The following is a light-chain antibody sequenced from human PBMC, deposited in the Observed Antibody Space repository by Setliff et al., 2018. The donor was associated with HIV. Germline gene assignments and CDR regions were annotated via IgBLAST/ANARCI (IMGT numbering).Light chain of an antibody. J-gene: IGLJ1*01. Sequence: LTQPASVSGSPGQSITISCTGTRNDVGAYNYVSWYQQHPGKAPKLMIYEVSNRPSGVSNRFSGSKSGNTASLTISGLQAEDEADYFCSSYRGGSTLFVLGPGTKVTVL. CDR1: RNDVGAYNY. V-gene: IGLV2-14*01. CDR3: SSYRGGSTLFV. CDR2: EVS.